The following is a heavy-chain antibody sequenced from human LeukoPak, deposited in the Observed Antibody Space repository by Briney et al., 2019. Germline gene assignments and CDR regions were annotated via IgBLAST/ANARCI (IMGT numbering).Heavy chain of an antibody. V-gene: IGHV3-74*01. CDR3: ARAYCGGDCYSRAMDY. J-gene: IGHJ4*02. D-gene: IGHD2-21*02. Sequence: GGSLRLSCAASGFTFSNYWMHWVRQAPGKGLVWVSRINSEGSSTSYADSVKGRFTISRDNAKNTLYLQMNSLRAEDTAVYHCARAYCGGDCYSRAMDYWGQGTLVTVSS. CDR1: GFTFSNYW. CDR2: INSEGSST.